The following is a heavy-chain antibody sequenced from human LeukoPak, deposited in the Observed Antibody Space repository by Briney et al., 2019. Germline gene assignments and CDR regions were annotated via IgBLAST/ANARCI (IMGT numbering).Heavy chain of an antibody. CDR3: ARGNWNYGSNWFDP. D-gene: IGHD1-7*01. J-gene: IGHJ5*02. Sequence: ASVKVSCKASGGTFSSYAISWVRQAPGQGLEWVGGIIPIFGTANYAQKFQGRVTITTDESTSTAYMELSSLRSEDTAVYYCARGNWNYGSNWFDPWGQGTLVTVSS. CDR1: GGTFSSYA. CDR2: IIPIFGTA. V-gene: IGHV1-69*05.